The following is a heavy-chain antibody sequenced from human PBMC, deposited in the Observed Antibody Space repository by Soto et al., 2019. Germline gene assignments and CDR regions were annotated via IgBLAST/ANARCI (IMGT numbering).Heavy chain of an antibody. V-gene: IGHV3-23*01. CDR3: AKENWGEQQGFDS. CDR1: GFSFTTYA. Sequence: DVHLLESGGGLVHPGGSLRLSCATSGFSFTTYAMSWVRQAPGKGLEWVSGISRSGDLTYYSDSVRGRFTISRDNSHNALFLQMDRLTVEDMALYYCAKENWGEQQGFDSWGQGTPVTVSS. D-gene: IGHD7-27*01. J-gene: IGHJ4*02. CDR2: ISRSGDLT.